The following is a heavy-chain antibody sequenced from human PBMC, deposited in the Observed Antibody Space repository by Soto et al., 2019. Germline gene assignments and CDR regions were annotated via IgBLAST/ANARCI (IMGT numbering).Heavy chain of an antibody. J-gene: IGHJ5*02. Sequence: QLQLQESGPGLVKPSETLSLTCTVSGGSISSSSYYWGWIRQPPGKGLEWIGSIYYSGSTYYNPSLKSRVTISVDTSKNQFSLKLSSVTAADTAVYYCARQGGGRNIAAVRFDPWGQGTLVTVSS. V-gene: IGHV4-39*01. CDR1: GGSISSSSYY. CDR2: IYYSGST. CDR3: ARQGGGRNIAAVRFDP. D-gene: IGHD6-13*01.